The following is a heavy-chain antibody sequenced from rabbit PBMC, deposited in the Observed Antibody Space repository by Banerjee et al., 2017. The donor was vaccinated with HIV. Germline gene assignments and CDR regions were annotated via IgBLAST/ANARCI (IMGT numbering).Heavy chain of an antibody. V-gene: IGHV1S45*01. J-gene: IGHJ4*01. CDR3: AAGYDGAYFNL. CDR2: IYTGSSGST. CDR1: GFSFSSGYD. Sequence: QQQLEESGGGLVKPGGTLTLTCKASGFSFSSGYDMCWVRQAPGKGLEWIAVIYTGSSGSTYYASWAKGRFTISKTSSTTVTLQMTSLTAADTATYFCAAGYDGAYFNLWGQGTLVTVS. D-gene: IGHD4-2*01.